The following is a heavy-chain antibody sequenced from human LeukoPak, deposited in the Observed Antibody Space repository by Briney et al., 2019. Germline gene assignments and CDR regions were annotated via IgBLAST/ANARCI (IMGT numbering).Heavy chain of an antibody. CDR1: GFTVSSSY. D-gene: IGHD3-3*01. Sequence: PGGSLRLSCAASGFTVSSSYMSWVRQAPGKGLEWVSVIFSGGATYYADSVKGRFTVSRDTSKNTLYLHMNSLRAEDTAVYYCARGYYDFWSGYHDAFDIWGQGTMVTVSS. V-gene: IGHV3-53*01. J-gene: IGHJ3*02. CDR2: IFSGGAT. CDR3: ARGYYDFWSGYHDAFDI.